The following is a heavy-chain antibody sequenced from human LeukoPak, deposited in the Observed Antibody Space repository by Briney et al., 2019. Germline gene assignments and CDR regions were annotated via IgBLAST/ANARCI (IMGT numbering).Heavy chain of an antibody. Sequence: PGGSLRLSCAAPGFTFSSYGMHWVRQAPGKGLEWVAFIRYDRSNKYYADSVKGRFTISRDNSKNTLYLQMNSLRAEDTAVYYCAKNRGDYGDYHPGDYWGQGTLVTVSS. CDR2: IRYDRSNK. CDR3: AKNRGDYGDYHPGDY. D-gene: IGHD4-17*01. CDR1: GFTFSSYG. V-gene: IGHV3-30*02. J-gene: IGHJ4*02.